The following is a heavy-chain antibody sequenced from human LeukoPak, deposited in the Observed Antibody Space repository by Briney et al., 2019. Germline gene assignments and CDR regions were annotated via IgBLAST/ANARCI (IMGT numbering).Heavy chain of an antibody. CDR2: IYTRGNT. Sequence: SETLSLTCTVSGAPVNFYYLSWIRHSAEKGLEWIGRIYTRGNTNYNPSLKSRVTLSVDTSRNQFSLMLSSVTAADTAVYYCAKESRLGGASGSRHFDYWGQGVLVTVSS. CDR1: GAPVNFYY. V-gene: IGHV4-4*07. J-gene: IGHJ4*02. CDR3: AKESRLGGASGSRHFDY. D-gene: IGHD3-10*01.